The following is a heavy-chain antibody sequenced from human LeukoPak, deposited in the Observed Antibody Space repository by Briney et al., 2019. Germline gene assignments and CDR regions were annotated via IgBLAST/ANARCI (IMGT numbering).Heavy chain of an antibody. Sequence: PSETLSLTCAVYGGSFSGYYWSWIRRPPGKGLEWIGEINHSGSTNYNPSLKSRVTISVDTSKNQFSLKLSSVTAADTAVYYCPRERPGSSCPFVYWGEGTLVTVSS. CDR1: GGSFSGYY. CDR2: INHSGST. V-gene: IGHV4-34*01. CDR3: PRERPGSSCPFVY. D-gene: IGHD6-13*01. J-gene: IGHJ4*02.